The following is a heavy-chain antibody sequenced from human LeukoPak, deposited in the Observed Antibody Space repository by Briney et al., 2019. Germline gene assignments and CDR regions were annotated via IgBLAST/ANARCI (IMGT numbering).Heavy chain of an antibody. D-gene: IGHD2/OR15-2a*01. J-gene: IGHJ4*02. CDR1: GFGLSSYA. CDR2: ISYDGSKK. CDR3: AKGVIEGAFDY. V-gene: IGHV3-30*04. Sequence: PGRSLRLSCAASGFGLSSYAMHWVRQAPGKGLEWVAIISYDGSKKYYADSVKGRFTISRDNSKNTLYLQMNSLRAEDTAVYYCAKGVIEGAFDYWGQGTLVTVSS.